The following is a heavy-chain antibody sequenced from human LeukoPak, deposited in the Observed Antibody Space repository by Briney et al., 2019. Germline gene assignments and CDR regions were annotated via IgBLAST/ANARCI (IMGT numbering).Heavy chain of an antibody. V-gene: IGHV1-18*01. CDR1: GYTFTSYG. J-gene: IGHJ4*02. CDR2: ISAYNGNT. CDR3: ARDISISMVRGVSPNFDY. Sequence: ASVKVSFLASGYTFTSYGISWVRQAPGQGLEWMGWISAYNGNTNYAQKLQGRVTMTTDTSTSTAYMELRSLRSDDTAVYYCARDISISMVRGVSPNFDYWGQGTLVTVSS. D-gene: IGHD3-10*01.